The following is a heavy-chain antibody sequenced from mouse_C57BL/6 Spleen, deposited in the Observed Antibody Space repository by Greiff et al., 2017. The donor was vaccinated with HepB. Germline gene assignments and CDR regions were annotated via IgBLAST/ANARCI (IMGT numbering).Heavy chain of an antibody. CDR1: GFTFSSYG. Sequence: EVKLVESGGDLVKPGGSLKLSCAASGFTFSSYGMSWVRQTPDKRLEWVATISSGGSYTYYPDSVKGRFTISRDNAKNTLYLQMSSLKSEDTAMYYCARQVGGYFDYWGQGTTLTVSS. V-gene: IGHV5-6*02. CDR2: ISSGGSYT. J-gene: IGHJ2*01. D-gene: IGHD1-1*02. CDR3: ARQVGGYFDY.